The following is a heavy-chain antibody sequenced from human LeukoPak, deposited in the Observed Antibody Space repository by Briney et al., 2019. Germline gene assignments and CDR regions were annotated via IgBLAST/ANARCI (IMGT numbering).Heavy chain of an antibody. V-gene: IGHV3-9*01. J-gene: IGHJ3*02. D-gene: IGHD3-9*01. CDR1: GFTFDDYA. Sequence: SGGSLRLSCAASGFTFDDYAMHWVRQAPGKGLEWVSGISWNSGSIGYADSVKGRFTISRDNAKNSLYLQMNSLRAEDTALYYCAKPLSRAVWLSVRGAHAFDIWGQGTMVTVSS. CDR2: ISWNSGSI. CDR3: AKPLSRAVWLSVRGAHAFDI.